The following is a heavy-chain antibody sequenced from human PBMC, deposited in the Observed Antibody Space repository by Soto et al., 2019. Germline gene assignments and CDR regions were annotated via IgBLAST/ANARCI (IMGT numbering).Heavy chain of an antibody. J-gene: IGHJ4*02. Sequence: EVQLVESGGGLVQPGRSLRLSCAASGFTFDSFAMQWVRQAPGKGREWVAGISWHSMSIAYGDAVKGRFTISRDNAKNLVFLQRNRLTTEDTACYDCARADNRDSWGQGTLVTVSS. CDR1: GFTFDSFA. CDR2: ISWHSMSI. V-gene: IGHV3-9*01. CDR3: ARADNRDS.